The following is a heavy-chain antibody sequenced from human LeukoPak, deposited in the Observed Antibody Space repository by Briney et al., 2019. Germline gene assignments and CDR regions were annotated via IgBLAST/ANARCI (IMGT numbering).Heavy chain of an antibody. Sequence: SETLSLTCTVSGDSISSSSSYWDWIRQPPGKGLEWIGSIFCSGTTYYNPSLKSRVTISVDTSKSQFSLKLTSVTAADTAVYYRARRTYKILRGTEYGYWYFDLWGRGTLVTVSS. CDR3: ARRTYKILRGTEYGYWYFDL. CDR1: GDSISSSSSY. J-gene: IGHJ2*01. D-gene: IGHD3-9*01. V-gene: IGHV4-39*01. CDR2: IFCSGTT.